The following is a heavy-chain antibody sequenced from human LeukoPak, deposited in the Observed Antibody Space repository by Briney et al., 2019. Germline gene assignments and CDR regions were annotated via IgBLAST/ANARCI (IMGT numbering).Heavy chain of an antibody. CDR2: IYYSGST. CDR1: GGPISSSSYY. V-gene: IGHV4-39*01. J-gene: IGHJ4*02. D-gene: IGHD6-19*01. Sequence: PSETLSLTCTVSGGPISSSSYYWGWIRQPPGKGREWIGSIYYSGSTYYNPSLESRFTISVDTSKNQFSLKLSSVTAADTAMYYCARSRSSAWYARTFDYWGQGTLVTVSS. CDR3: ARSRSSAWYARTFDY.